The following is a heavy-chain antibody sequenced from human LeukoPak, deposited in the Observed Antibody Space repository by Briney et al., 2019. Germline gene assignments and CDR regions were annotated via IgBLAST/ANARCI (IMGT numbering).Heavy chain of an antibody. CDR2: ISGSGGST. Sequence: GGSLRLSCAASGFTFSSYAMSWVRQAPGKGLEWVSAISGSGGSTYYADSVKGRFTISRDNSKNTLYVQMNSLRAEDTAVYYCAEEYGSSLRGNYFDYWGQGTLVTVSS. J-gene: IGHJ4*02. CDR1: GFTFSSYA. D-gene: IGHD6-6*01. CDR3: AEEYGSSLRGNYFDY. V-gene: IGHV3-23*01.